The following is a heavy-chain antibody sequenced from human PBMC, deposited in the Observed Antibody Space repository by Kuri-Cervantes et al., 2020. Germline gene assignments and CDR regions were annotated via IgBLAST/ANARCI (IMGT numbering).Heavy chain of an antibody. V-gene: IGHV3-21*01. Sequence: GESLKISCAASGFTSSSYSMNWVRQAPGKGLEWVSSISSSSSYIYYADSVKGRFTISRDNSKNTLYLQMNSLRAEDTAVYYCAREGGGRSIAARPLDYWGQGTLVTVSS. CDR3: AREGGGRSIAARPLDY. D-gene: IGHD6-6*01. CDR1: GFTSSSYS. CDR2: ISSSSSYI. J-gene: IGHJ4*02.